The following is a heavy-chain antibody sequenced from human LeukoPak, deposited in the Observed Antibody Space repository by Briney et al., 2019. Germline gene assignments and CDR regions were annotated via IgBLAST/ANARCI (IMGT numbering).Heavy chain of an antibody. Sequence: SRALSVTCVVSLGSLSRGVYYWRWTRHPPGEGLEWIGYIYHSGSTYYNPSLKSRVTISVDRSKNQFSLKLSSVTAADTAVYYCARARPLLELFDYWGQGTLVTVSS. CDR1: LGSLSRGVYY. V-gene: IGHV4-30-2*01. D-gene: IGHD3-10*01. J-gene: IGHJ4*02. CDR2: IYHSGST. CDR3: ARARPLLELFDY.